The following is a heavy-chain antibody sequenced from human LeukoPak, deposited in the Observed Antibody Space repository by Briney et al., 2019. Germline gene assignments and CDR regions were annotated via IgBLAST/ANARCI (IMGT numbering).Heavy chain of an antibody. J-gene: IGHJ4*02. CDR1: GYTFTSYY. Sequence: ASVKVSCKASGYTFTSYYMHWVRQAPGQGLEWMGIINPSGGSTSYAQKLQGRVTMTTDTSTSTAYMELRSLRSDDTAVYYCASGLRKAFDYWGQGTLVTVSS. CDR2: INPSGGST. D-gene: IGHD3/OR15-3a*01. CDR3: ASGLRKAFDY. V-gene: IGHV1-46*03.